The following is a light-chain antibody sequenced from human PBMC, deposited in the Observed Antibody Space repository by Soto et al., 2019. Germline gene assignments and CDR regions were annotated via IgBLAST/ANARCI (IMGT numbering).Light chain of an antibody. CDR1: SGHSSYA. J-gene: IGLJ2*01. CDR3: QTWGSGIRVV. V-gene: IGLV4-69*01. Sequence: QSVLTQSPSASASPGASVKLTCTLSSGHSSYAIAWHQQQPEKGPRYLMKLNSDGSHSKGDGIPDRFSGSSSGAERYLTISSLQSEDEADYYCQTWGSGIRVVFGGGTKVTVL. CDR2: LNSDGSH.